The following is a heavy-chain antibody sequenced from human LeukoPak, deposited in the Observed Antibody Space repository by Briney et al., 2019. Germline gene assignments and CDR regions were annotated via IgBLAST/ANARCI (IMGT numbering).Heavy chain of an antibody. J-gene: IGHJ4*02. D-gene: IGHD3-10*01. V-gene: IGHV3-23*01. Sequence: GGSLRLSCAASGFTFSSYAMSWVRQAPGKGLGWVSVISNSGGSTFYADSVKGRFTISRDNSKNTLYLQMNSLRAEDTAVYYCAKRASGSGTSLYYFDYWGQGTLVTVSS. CDR3: AKRASGSGTSLYYFDY. CDR2: ISNSGGST. CDR1: GFTFSSYA.